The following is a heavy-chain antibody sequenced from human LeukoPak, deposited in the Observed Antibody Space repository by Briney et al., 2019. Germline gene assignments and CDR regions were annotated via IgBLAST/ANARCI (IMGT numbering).Heavy chain of an antibody. D-gene: IGHD4-17*01. Sequence: GGSLRLSCAASGFTFDDYAMHWVRHAPGKGLEWVSGISWNSGSIGYADPVKGRFTISRDDAKNLLYLDMNSLRAEDTAVYYCARGHTAVTRHFDFWGQGTLVTVSS. CDR1: GFTFDDYA. CDR2: ISWNSGSI. CDR3: ARGHTAVTRHFDF. J-gene: IGHJ4*02. V-gene: IGHV3-9*01.